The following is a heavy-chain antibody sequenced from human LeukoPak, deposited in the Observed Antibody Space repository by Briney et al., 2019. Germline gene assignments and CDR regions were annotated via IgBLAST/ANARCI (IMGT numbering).Heavy chain of an antibody. CDR2: IYYSGST. J-gene: IGHJ3*02. D-gene: IGHD5-24*01. CDR1: GGSISRYY. V-gene: IGHV4-59*01. Sequence: SETLSLTCTVSGGSISRYYWSWIRQPPGKGLEWIGYIYYSGSTNYNPSLKSRVTISVDTSKNQFSLKLSSVTAADTAVYYCARTPKRAFDIWGQGTMVTVSS. CDR3: ARTPKRAFDI.